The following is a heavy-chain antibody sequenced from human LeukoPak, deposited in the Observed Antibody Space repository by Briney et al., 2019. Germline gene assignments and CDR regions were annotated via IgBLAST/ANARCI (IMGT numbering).Heavy chain of an antibody. D-gene: IGHD5/OR15-5a*01. J-gene: IGHJ3*02. Sequence: PGGSLRLSCAASGFTFSSYAMSWVRQAPGKGLEWVSAISATGVATYYADSVKGRFTISRDNAKNSLYLQMNSLRAEDTAVYYCARRLRLKNPGGDAFDIWGQGTVVTVSS. V-gene: IGHV3-23*01. CDR2: ISATGVAT. CDR3: ARRLRLKNPGGDAFDI. CDR1: GFTFSSYA.